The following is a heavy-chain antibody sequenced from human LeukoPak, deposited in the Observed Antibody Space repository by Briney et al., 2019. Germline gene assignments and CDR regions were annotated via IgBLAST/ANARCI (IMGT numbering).Heavy chain of an antibody. CDR2: ISYDGSNK. D-gene: IGHD6-19*01. Sequence: AGSLRLSCAASGFTFSSYGMHWVRQAPGKGLEWVAVISYDGSNKYYADSVKGRFTISRDNSKNTLYLQMNSLRAEDTAVYYCAKDVSSGWDPAFDYWGQGTLVTVSS. J-gene: IGHJ4*02. V-gene: IGHV3-30*18. CDR1: GFTFSSYG. CDR3: AKDVSSGWDPAFDY.